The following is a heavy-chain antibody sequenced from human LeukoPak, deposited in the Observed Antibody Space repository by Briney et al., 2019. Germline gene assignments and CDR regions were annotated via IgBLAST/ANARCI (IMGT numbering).Heavy chain of an antibody. CDR2: ISSNGGST. Sequence: GGSLRLSCAASGFTFSSYAMHWVRQAPGKGLEYVSAISSNGGSTYYANSVKGRFTISRDNSKNTLYLQMGSLRAEDTAVYYCARDPTSDSSSWYVSYYYYMDVWGKGTTVTVSS. CDR1: GFTFSSYA. J-gene: IGHJ6*03. D-gene: IGHD6-13*01. CDR3: ARDPTSDSSSWYVSYYYYMDV. V-gene: IGHV3-64*01.